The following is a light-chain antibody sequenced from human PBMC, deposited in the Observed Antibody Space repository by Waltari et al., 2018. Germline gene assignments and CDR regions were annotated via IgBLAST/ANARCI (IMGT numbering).Light chain of an antibody. CDR2: TAS. CDR1: ETIRIY. J-gene: IGKJ4*01. Sequence: DIQMTQSPSSLSASVGDRVTITCRASETIRIYLNWYQQKPGKAPKLLINTASRLQSGVPSRFSGSGSGTDFTLTISTLQHEDFATCYCQQSYSIPLTFGGGTKVEIK. V-gene: IGKV1-39*01. CDR3: QQSYSIPLT.